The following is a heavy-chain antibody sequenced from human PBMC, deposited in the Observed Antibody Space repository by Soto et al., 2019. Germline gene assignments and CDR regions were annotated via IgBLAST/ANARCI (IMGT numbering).Heavy chain of an antibody. J-gene: IGHJ4*01. CDR1: GYSFTSYW. Sequence: PGESLQISCKTSGYSFTSYWIGWVRQMPGKGMEWMGNIYPYDSDTRYSPSFQGQVTISADTSITTAYLQWSGLRASDTAMYFCARHLVGSTRGNFDYWGQGALVTVSS. V-gene: IGHV5-51*01. CDR2: IYPYDSDT. CDR3: ARHLVGSTRGNFDY. D-gene: IGHD2-2*01.